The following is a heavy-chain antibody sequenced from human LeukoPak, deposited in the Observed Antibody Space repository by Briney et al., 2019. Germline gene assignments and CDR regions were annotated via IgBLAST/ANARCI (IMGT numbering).Heavy chain of an antibody. CDR2: IYYSGST. Sequence: SETLSLTCTVSGGSISSYYWSWIRPPPGKRLEWIGHIYYSGSTNYNPSLKSRDTISVDTSKNQFSLKLSSVTAADTAVYYCASRSSIWSGYQDTLYYFDSWGQGTLVTVSS. CDR3: ASRSSIWSGYQDTLYYFDS. D-gene: IGHD3-3*01. CDR1: GGSISSYY. J-gene: IGHJ4*02. V-gene: IGHV4-59*13.